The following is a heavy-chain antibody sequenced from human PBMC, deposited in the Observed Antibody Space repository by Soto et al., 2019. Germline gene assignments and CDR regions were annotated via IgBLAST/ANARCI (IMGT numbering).Heavy chain of an antibody. J-gene: IGHJ5*02. CDR2: FYSNGAT. V-gene: IGHV4-59*11. CDR3: ARGMDRKIGLFDL. CDR1: GGSMSGLY. D-gene: IGHD3-16*01. Sequence: QVQLQEAGPGLVKPSETLSITCTVSGGSMSGLYWSWIRQSPLKGLEWIGDFYSNGATTYNPSFTGRVTLSVDTSKNPFSLRLTSVTAADTAVYYCARGMDRKIGLFDLWGPGNLITVAS.